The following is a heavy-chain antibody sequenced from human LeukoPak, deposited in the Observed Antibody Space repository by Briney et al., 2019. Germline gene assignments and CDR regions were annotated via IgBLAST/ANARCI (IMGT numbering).Heavy chain of an antibody. CDR1: GFTVSSNY. CDR2: ISSGGST. D-gene: IGHD3-3*01. Sequence: GGSLRLSCAASGFTVSSNYMSWVRQAPGKGLEWVSVISSGGSTYYADSVKGRFTISRDNSKNTLYLLMNSLRAEDTAVYYCARTGGGDYDFWSGLRGYFDYWGQGTLVTVSS. V-gene: IGHV3-53*01. CDR3: ARTGGGDYDFWSGLRGYFDY. J-gene: IGHJ4*02.